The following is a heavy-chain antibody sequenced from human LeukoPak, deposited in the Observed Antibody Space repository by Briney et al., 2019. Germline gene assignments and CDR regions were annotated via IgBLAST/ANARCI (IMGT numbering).Heavy chain of an antibody. D-gene: IGHD6-25*01. CDR2: ISYDGSNK. CDR1: GVTFSSYG. Sequence: GGSLTLSCAASGVTFSSYGMHWVRQAPGKGLEWVAVISYDGSNKYYADSVPGRFTISRGNSKHTLYLQVSSLRDEDTAVYYCAKDQRQRYYFYGMDVWGKGTPVTVSS. J-gene: IGHJ6*04. CDR3: AKDQRQRYYFYGMDV. V-gene: IGHV3-30*18.